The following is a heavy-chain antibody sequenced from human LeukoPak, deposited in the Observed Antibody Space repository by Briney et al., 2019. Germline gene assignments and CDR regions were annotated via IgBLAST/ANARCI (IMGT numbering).Heavy chain of an antibody. V-gene: IGHV3-9*01. J-gene: IGHJ6*02. CDR2: ISWNTRSI. D-gene: IGHD4-17*01. CDR1: GFTFADHA. Sequence: PGRSLRLSCAASGFTFADHAMHWVRLVPGKGLEWVSGISWNTRSIDYVDSVKGRFTISRDNSKNTLYLQMNSLRPEDTAVYYCARTRPYGDYVSYYYYGMDVWGQGTTVTVSS. CDR3: ARTRPYGDYVSYYYYGMDV.